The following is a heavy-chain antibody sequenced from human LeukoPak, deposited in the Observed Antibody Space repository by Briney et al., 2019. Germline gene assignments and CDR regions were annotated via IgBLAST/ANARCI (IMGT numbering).Heavy chain of an antibody. J-gene: IGHJ4*02. Sequence: SVKVSCKASGGTFSSYAISWVRQAPGQGLEWMGGIIPIFGTANYAQKFQGRVTITTDESTSTAYMELSSLRSEDTAVYYCARVDTAMVMSLDYWGQGTLVTVSS. D-gene: IGHD5-18*01. V-gene: IGHV1-69*05. CDR2: IIPIFGTA. CDR1: GGTFSSYA. CDR3: ARVDTAMVMSLDY.